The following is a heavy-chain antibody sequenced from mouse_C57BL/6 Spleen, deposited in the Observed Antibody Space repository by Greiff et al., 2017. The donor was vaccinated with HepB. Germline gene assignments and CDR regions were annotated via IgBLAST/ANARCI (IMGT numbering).Heavy chain of an antibody. CDR1: GFNIKDYY. CDR2: IDPEDGDT. CDR3: TTPITTVVAPPFAY. J-gene: IGHJ3*01. Sequence: EVQLVESGAELVRPGASVKLSCTASGFNIKDYYMHWVKQRPEQGLEWIGRIDPEDGDTEYAPKFQGQATMTADTSSNTAYLQLSSLTSEDTAVYYCTTPITTVVAPPFAYWGQGTLVTVSA. D-gene: IGHD1-1*01. V-gene: IGHV14-1*01.